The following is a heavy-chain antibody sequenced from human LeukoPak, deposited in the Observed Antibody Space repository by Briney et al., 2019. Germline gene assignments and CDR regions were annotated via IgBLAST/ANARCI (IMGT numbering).Heavy chain of an antibody. J-gene: IGHJ5*02. Sequence: ASVKVSCKASAYTFTSYDINWVRQATGQGLEWMGWMNPNSGNTGYAQKFQGRVTMTRNTSISTAYMELSSLRSEDTAVYYCARYSGYDGWFDPWGQGTLVTVSS. D-gene: IGHD5-12*01. CDR3: ARYSGYDGWFDP. V-gene: IGHV1-8*01. CDR2: MNPNSGNT. CDR1: AYTFTSYD.